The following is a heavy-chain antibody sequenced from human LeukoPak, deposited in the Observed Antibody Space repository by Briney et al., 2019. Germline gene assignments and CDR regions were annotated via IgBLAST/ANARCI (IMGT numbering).Heavy chain of an antibody. CDR1: GFTFSSYS. D-gene: IGHD3-9*01. CDR3: ARARGYSDILTGYPSGRWFDP. V-gene: IGHV3-21*01. J-gene: IGHJ5*02. CDR2: IISSSSYI. Sequence: TGGSLRLSCAASGFTFSSYSMNWVRQAPGKVLEWVSSIISSSSYIYYADSVKGRFTISRDNAKNSPYLQMTSLRAETTAVYYCARARGYSDILTGYPSGRWFDPWGQGTLVTVSS.